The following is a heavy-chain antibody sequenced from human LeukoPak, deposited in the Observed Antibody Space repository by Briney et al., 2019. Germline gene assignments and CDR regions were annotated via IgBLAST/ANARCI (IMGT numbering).Heavy chain of an antibody. CDR3: ARGKDYGDYFDY. CDR2: ISSSSSYI. CDR1: GFTFSSYS. V-gene: IGHV3-21*01. Sequence: GGSLRLSCAASGFTFSSYSMNWVRQAPGKGLEWVSSISSSSSYIYYADSGKGRFTISRDNAKNSLYLQMNSLRAEDTAVYYCARGKDYGDYFDYWGQGTLVTVSS. D-gene: IGHD4-17*01. J-gene: IGHJ4*02.